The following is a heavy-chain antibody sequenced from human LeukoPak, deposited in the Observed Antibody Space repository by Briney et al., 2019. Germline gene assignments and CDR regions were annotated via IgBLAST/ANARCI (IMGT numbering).Heavy chain of an antibody. J-gene: IGHJ4*02. CDR3: ARSFGELTKADY. CDR2: IYHSGST. CDR1: GYSISSGYY. Sequence: SETLSLTCTVSGYSISSGYYWGWIRQPPGKGLEWIGSIYHSGSTYYNPSLKSRVTISVDTSKNQFSLKLSSVTAADTAVYYCARSFGELTKADYWGQGTLVTVSS. V-gene: IGHV4-38-2*02. D-gene: IGHD3-10*01.